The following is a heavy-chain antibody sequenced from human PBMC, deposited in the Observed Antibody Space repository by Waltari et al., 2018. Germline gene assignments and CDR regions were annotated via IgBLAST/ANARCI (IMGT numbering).Heavy chain of an antibody. CDR3: ATGDYGGNSPGAFDI. V-gene: IGHV3-23*03. CDR2: IYSGGSST. CDR1: GFPFSSYA. J-gene: IGHJ3*02. Sequence: EVQLLESGGGLVQPGGSLRLSCAASGFPFSSYAMSWVRPAPGKGLEWVSVIYSGGSSTYYADSVKGRFTISRDNSKNTLYLQMNSLRAEDTAVYYCATGDYGGNSPGAFDIWGQGTMVTVSS. D-gene: IGHD2-21*02.